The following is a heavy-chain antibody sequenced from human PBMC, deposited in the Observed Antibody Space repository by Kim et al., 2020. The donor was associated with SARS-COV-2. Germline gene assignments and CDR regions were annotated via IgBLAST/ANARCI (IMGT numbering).Heavy chain of an antibody. CDR3: AGGANGNDDPYPDYVDY. CDR1: GYTFRSYS. CDR2: IIPFFGTT. D-gene: IGHD1-20*01. J-gene: IGHJ4*01. V-gene: IGHV1-69*05. Sequence: SVKVSCKASGYTFRSYSINWVRQAPGQGLEWMGWIIPFFGTTYYAQKFQGRVTITTDESTSTFFMELSSLKSDDTALYYCAGGANGNDDPYPDYVDY.